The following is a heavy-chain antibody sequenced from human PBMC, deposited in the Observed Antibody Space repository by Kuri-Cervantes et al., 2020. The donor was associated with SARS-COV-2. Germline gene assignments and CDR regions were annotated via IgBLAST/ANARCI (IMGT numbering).Heavy chain of an antibody. D-gene: IGHD4-17*01. Sequence: ASVNVSCKASGYTFTSYDINWVRQATGQGLEWMGWMNPNSGNTGYAQKFQGRVTMTRNTSVSTAYMELSSLRSEDTAVYYCARGTLALTTPARRPYGDPPGDYYYYYMDVWGKGTTVTVSS. CDR2: MNPNSGNT. J-gene: IGHJ6*03. CDR1: GYTFTSYD. V-gene: IGHV1-8*02. CDR3: ARGTLALTTPARRPYGDPPGDYYYYYMDV.